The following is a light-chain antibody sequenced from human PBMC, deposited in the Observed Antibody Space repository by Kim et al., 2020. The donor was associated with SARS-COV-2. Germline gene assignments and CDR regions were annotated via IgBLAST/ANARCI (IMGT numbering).Light chain of an antibody. CDR3: CAYAGSNAVGV. CDR1: NL. J-gene: IGLJ3*02. CDR2: EVA. Sequence: NLVTWYQQHPGKAPKLVMYEVAQRPSGVSNRFSGSKSGNTASLTISGLQAEDEGDYYCCAYAGSNAVGVFGGGTQLTVL. V-gene: IGLV2-23*02.